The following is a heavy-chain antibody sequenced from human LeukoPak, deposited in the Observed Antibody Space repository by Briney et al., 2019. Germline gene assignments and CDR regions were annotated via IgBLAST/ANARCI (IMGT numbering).Heavy chain of an antibody. D-gene: IGHD2-8*02. Sequence: SQTLSLTCAIFGDSVSNTRTAWNWIRQSPSRGLEWLGRTYYRAKWYTDYPVAVRGRITINPDTSKNQISLQLNSVTPEDSSIYYCARGFQFNTGTNWFDPWGQGILVTVSS. J-gene: IGHJ5*02. V-gene: IGHV6-1*01. CDR1: GDSVSNTRTA. CDR2: TYYRAKWYT. CDR3: ARGFQFNTGTNWFDP.